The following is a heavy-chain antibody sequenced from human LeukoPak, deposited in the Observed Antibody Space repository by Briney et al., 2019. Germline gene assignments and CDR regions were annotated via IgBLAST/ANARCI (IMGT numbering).Heavy chain of an antibody. CDR2: ITWNGEIV. CDR1: GFTFNDYG. J-gene: IGHJ4*02. V-gene: IGHV3-20*04. D-gene: IGHD3-10*01. Sequence: WESLRLSCEAYGFTFNDYGMSWVRQAPAQGPEWVSGITWNGEIVDYAASVKGRFTISRDNAENSLYLQMNSLRAEDTAVYYCARDLDYGSGDYWGQGTLVTVSS. CDR3: ARDLDYGSGDY.